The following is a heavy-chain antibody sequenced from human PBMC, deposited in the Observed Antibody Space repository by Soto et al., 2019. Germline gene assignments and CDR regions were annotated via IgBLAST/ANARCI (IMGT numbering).Heavy chain of an antibody. Sequence: QVHLVQSGGELKKPGASVKVSCKASGYSFSDFGITWVRQAPGQGLEWMGWISGKNGNTNYAQKVQGRVTLTADTSTSTAYMEMRSLTSDDTGIFYCARSDYYDDTGTFENWGQGTQVTVSS. CDR1: GYSFSDFG. J-gene: IGHJ4*02. V-gene: IGHV1-18*04. D-gene: IGHD4-17*01. CDR2: ISGKNGNT. CDR3: ARSDYYDDTGTFEN.